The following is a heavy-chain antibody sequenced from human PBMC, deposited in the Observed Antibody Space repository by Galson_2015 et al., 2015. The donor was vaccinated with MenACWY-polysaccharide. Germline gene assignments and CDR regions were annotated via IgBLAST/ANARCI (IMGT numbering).Heavy chain of an antibody. V-gene: IGHV5-51*01. CDR1: GYSFTNYW. CDR3: ARHHDYYDSRGYFGYGMDV. J-gene: IGHJ6*02. Sequence: QSGAEVKKPGESLTISCTGSGYSFTNYWIGWVRQMPGKGLEWMGIIYPGDSDTKYSPSFQGQATISADKSISTAYLQWSSLKASDTAIYYCARHHDYYDSRGYFGYGMDVWGQGTTVTVSS. D-gene: IGHD3-22*01. CDR2: IYPGDSDT.